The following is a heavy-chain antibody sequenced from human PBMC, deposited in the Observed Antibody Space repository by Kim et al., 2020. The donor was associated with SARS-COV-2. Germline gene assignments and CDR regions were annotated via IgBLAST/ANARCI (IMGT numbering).Heavy chain of an antibody. Sequence: GGSLRLSCAASGFTFSSYAMHWVRQAPGKGLEWVAVISYDGSNKYYADSVKGRFTISRDNSKNMLYLQMNSLRAEDTAVYYCARTHSGSYYSYFDYWGQG. CDR1: GFTFSSYA. CDR3: ARTHSGSYYSYFDY. D-gene: IGHD1-26*01. CDR2: ISYDGSNK. V-gene: IGHV3-30-3*01. J-gene: IGHJ4*02.